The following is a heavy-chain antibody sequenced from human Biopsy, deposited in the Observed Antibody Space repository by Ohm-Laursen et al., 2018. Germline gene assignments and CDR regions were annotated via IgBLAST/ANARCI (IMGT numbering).Heavy chain of an antibody. Sequence: SETLSLTCTVSDGSISGYYWSWIRQPPGKGLEWIGYVYYSGSTDYNPSLQSRVTISVDTSKNHFSLRLRSVTPADTAIYYCARDRGFYSDRTVPGYFDLWGRGTLVTVSS. CDR3: ARDRGFYSDRTVPGYFDL. D-gene: IGHD3-22*01. CDR2: VYYSGST. V-gene: IGHV4-59*01. J-gene: IGHJ2*01. CDR1: DGSISGYY.